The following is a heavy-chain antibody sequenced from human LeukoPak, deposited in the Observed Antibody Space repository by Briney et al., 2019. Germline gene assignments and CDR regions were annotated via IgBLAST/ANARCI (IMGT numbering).Heavy chain of an antibody. Sequence: ASVKASFKASGYIFTAYYMHWVRQAPGQGLEWMGWINPNNGGTSYAQKFQGRVTMTRDTSISTAYMELRRLRSDDTAVYYCARDPGRYFDYWGQGTLVTVSS. V-gene: IGHV1-2*02. CDR1: GYIFTAYY. J-gene: IGHJ4*02. CDR2: INPNNGGT. CDR3: ARDPGRYFDY.